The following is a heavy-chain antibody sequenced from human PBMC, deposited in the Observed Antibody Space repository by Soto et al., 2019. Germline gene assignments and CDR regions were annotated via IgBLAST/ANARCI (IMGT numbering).Heavy chain of an antibody. Sequence: QVQLQESGPGLVKPSQTLSLTCTVSGGSISSGGYYWSWICQHPVQGLEWILYIYYSGITYYNPSLKSRVTISVDTSKNQFSLKLSSVTAADTAVYYCASSSVCCPRYWGQGTLVTVSS. V-gene: IGHV4-31*03. J-gene: IGHJ4*02. CDR3: ASSSVCCPRY. CDR1: GGSISSGGYY. D-gene: IGHD6-19*01. CDR2: IYYSGIT.